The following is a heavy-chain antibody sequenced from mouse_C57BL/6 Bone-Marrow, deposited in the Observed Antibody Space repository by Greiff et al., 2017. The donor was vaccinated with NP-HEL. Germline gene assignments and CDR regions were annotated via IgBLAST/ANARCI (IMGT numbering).Heavy chain of an antibody. J-gene: IGHJ1*03. D-gene: IGHD1-1*01. Sequence: QVHVKQSGPGLVQPSQSLSITCTVSGFSLTSYGVHWVRQPPGKGLEWLGVIWSGGSTDYNAAFISRLSISQDNSKSQVFFKMNSLQADDTAIYYCAKKGGYGSSYYWYFDVWGTGTTVTVSS. CDR1: GFSLTSYG. V-gene: IGHV2-4*01. CDR2: IWSGGST. CDR3: AKKGGYGSSYYWYFDV.